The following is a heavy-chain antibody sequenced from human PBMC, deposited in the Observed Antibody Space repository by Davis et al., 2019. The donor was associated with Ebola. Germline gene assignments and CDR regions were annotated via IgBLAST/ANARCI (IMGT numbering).Heavy chain of an antibody. CDR3: VGNSVTTRLDYYGMDV. Sequence: AASVKVSCKASGYTFTRFAIHWVRQAPGQRLEWMGWINAGNGNTIYSQNFQGRVTITRDTSASTVYMELSSLRSEDTAVYYCVGNSVTTRLDYYGMDVWGQGTTVTVSS. CDR1: GYTFTRFA. V-gene: IGHV1-3*01. D-gene: IGHD4-17*01. CDR2: INAGNGNT. J-gene: IGHJ6*02.